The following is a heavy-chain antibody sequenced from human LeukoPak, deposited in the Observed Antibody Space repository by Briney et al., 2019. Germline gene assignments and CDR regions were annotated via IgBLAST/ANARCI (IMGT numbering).Heavy chain of an antibody. Sequence: GASVKVSCKASGYTFTAYYIHWVRQAPGQGLEWMGWISPNSGGTDYAQKFKGRVTMTRGTSISTTYVELSSLTSDDTAVYYCAIQPWGSGNNWYFDLWGRGTLVTVTS. CDR1: GYTFTAYY. V-gene: IGHV1-2*02. CDR2: ISPNSGGT. D-gene: IGHD7-27*01. CDR3: AIQPWGSGNNWYFDL. J-gene: IGHJ2*01.